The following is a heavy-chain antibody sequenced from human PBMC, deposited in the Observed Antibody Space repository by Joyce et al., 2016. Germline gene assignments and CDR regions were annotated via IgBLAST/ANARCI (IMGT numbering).Heavy chain of an antibody. D-gene: IGHD6-13*01. CDR1: GGSISSRHW. V-gene: IGHV4-4*02. CDR3: ARDIKAGNNWFDP. CDR2: IYHTGST. Sequence: QVQLQESGPGLVKPSGTLSLTCAVSGGSISSRHWWSWVRQPPGKGLEWFGEIYHTGSTNYNPSLKSRVTISIDKSKSQFSLNLSSVTAADTAFYYCARDIKAGNNWFDPWGQGTLVTVSS. J-gene: IGHJ5*02.